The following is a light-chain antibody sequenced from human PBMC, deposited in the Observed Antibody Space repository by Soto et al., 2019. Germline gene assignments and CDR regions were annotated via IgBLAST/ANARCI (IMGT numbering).Light chain of an antibody. CDR3: PQYSDWPLT. CDR1: QTVHSH. V-gene: IGKV3D-15*01. CDR2: AAS. Sequence: EIVMTQSPATLSVSPGERVTLSCRPSQTVHSHLAWYQQRPGQAPRPLIYAASTRATGIPGRFSGNGFGTEFTLTISSLQSEDFAVYYCPQYSDWPLTVGGGTKVEIK. J-gene: IGKJ4*01.